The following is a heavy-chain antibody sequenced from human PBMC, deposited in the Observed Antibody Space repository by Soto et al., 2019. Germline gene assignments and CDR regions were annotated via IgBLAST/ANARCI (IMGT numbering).Heavy chain of an antibody. CDR3: AKGAGPPWFDP. CDR1: GDSVSINY. CDR2: VQASGDT. Sequence: QVQLQESGPGLVKPSETLSLTCTVSGDSVSINYWWSWIRQPAGKGLEWIGRVQASGDTTYNPSLKTRVTVSLDTSKNPRSLKVRSVTAADTAVYYCAKGAGPPWFDPWGQGTLVTVSS. J-gene: IGHJ5*02. V-gene: IGHV4-4*07.